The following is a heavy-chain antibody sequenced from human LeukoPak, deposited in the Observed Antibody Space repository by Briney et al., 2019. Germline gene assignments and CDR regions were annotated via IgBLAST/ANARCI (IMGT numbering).Heavy chain of an antibody. V-gene: IGHV3-7*01. Sequence: PGGSLRLSCAASGFTFSSYWMSWVRRAPGKGLEWVANIKQDGSEKYYVDSVKGRFTISRDNAKNSLYLQMNSLRAEDTAVYYCARDRGARTIFGVVIPFDYWGQGTLVTVSS. CDR2: IKQDGSEK. CDR1: GFTFSSYW. CDR3: ARDRGARTIFGVVIPFDY. D-gene: IGHD3-3*01. J-gene: IGHJ4*02.